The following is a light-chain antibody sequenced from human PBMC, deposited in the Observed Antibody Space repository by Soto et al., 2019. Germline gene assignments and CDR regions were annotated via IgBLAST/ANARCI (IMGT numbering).Light chain of an antibody. Sequence: EIVLTQSPGTLSLSPGERATLSCRASQSVSSRSLAWYQQKPGQAPRLLIYGASIRATGIPDRFSGSGSGTDFTLTISRLEPEDFAVYYCQQYGSSPWTFGQGTKVDNK. CDR2: GAS. V-gene: IGKV3-20*01. J-gene: IGKJ1*01. CDR3: QQYGSSPWT. CDR1: QSVSSRS.